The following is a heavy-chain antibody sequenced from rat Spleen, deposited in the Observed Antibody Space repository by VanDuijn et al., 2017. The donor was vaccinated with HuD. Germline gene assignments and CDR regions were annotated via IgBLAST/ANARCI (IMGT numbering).Heavy chain of an antibody. V-gene: IGHV5-29*01. CDR3: ARRASPDY. D-gene: IGHD4-1*01. CDR1: GFTFINYG. J-gene: IGHJ2*01. Sequence: EVQLVESGGGLVQPGRSLKLSCAASGFTFINYGMAWVRQAPTRGLEWVAAISYDGSRTYYRDSVKGRFTISRDNAKSTLYLQMDSLRSEDTATYYCARRASPDYWGQGVMVTVSS. CDR2: ISYDGSRT.